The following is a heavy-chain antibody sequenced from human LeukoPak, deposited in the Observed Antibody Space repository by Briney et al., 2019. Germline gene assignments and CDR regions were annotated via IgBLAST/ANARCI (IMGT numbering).Heavy chain of an antibody. Sequence: SETLSLTCAVSGYSISSGYYWGWIRQPPGKGLEGIGSIYHSGSTYYNPSLKSRVTISVDTSKNQFSLKLSSVTAADTAVYYCAREDSSSSDFDYWGQGTLVTVSS. J-gene: IGHJ4*02. CDR3: AREDSSSSDFDY. D-gene: IGHD6-6*01. CDR1: GYSISSGYY. V-gene: IGHV4-38-2*02. CDR2: IYHSGST.